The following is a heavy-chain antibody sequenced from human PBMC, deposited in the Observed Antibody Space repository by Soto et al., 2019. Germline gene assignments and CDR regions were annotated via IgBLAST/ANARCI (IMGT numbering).Heavy chain of an antibody. CDR3: GRGPSPRAPAGGTPYYYAMDV. Sequence: SVKVSCKASGYDFTAYDINWVRQASGRGLEWMGWMNPINGATGSARRFQGRVSMTRNTATNTAYLELTSLRSDDTAVYYCGRGPSPRAPAGGTPYYYAMDVWG. J-gene: IGHJ6*02. D-gene: IGHD6-13*01. CDR2: MNPINGAT. V-gene: IGHV1-8*02. CDR1: GYDFTAYD.